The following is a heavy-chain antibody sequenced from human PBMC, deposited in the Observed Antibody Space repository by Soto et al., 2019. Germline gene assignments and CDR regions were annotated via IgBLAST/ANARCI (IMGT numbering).Heavy chain of an antibody. V-gene: IGHV5-10-1*01. D-gene: IGHD3-10*01. CDR1: GYSFTSYW. Sequence: PGESLKISCKGSGYSFTSYWISWVRQMPGKGLEWMGRIDPSDSYTNYSPSFQGHVTISADKSISTAYLQLSSLKASDTAMYYCARLAMVQGVQTYGMDVWRQGSTVTVSS. J-gene: IGHJ6*01. CDR2: IDPSDSYT. CDR3: ARLAMVQGVQTYGMDV.